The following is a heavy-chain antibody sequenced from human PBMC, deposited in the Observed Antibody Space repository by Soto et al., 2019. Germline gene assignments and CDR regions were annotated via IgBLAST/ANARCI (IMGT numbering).Heavy chain of an antibody. CDR1: GYTFTSYA. D-gene: IGHD1-26*01. Sequence: QVQLVQSGAEVKKPGASVKVSCKASGYTFTSYAIHWVRQAPGQRLEWMGWINAGNGNTKYSQKFQGRVTITRDTFASTAYMELSRLSSEDTAVYYCARDVGATDYWGQGTLVTVSS. CDR3: ARDVGATDY. J-gene: IGHJ4*02. CDR2: INAGNGNT. V-gene: IGHV1-3*01.